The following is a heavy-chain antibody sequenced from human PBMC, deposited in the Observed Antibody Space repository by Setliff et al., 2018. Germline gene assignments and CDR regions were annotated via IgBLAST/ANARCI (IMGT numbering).Heavy chain of an antibody. CDR3: AKERYFDWFFED. CDR2: IHASGSP. V-gene: IGHV4-61*02. J-gene: IGHJ4*01. Sequence: SETLSLTCTVSGGSITRGSFYWSWIRQSDGKRLEWIGRIHASGSPNYNPSLKSRVTISLDPSANQFSLNLSSVTAADTAFYYCAKERYFDWFFEDWGHGTLVTVSS. D-gene: IGHD3-9*01. CDR1: GGSITRGSFY.